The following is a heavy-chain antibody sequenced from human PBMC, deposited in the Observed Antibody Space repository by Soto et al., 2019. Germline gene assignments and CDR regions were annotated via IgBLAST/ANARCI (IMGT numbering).Heavy chain of an antibody. V-gene: IGHV4-59*01. CDR2: IYYSGST. J-gene: IGHJ5*02. CDR1: GGSISSYY. D-gene: IGHD6-19*01. CDR3: ASGLAVHNWFDP. Sequence: SETLSLTCTVSGGSISSYYCSWIRQPPGKGLEWTGYIYYSGSTNYNPSLKSRVTISVDTSKNQFSLKLSSVTAADTAVYYCASGLAVHNWFDPWGQGTLVTVSS.